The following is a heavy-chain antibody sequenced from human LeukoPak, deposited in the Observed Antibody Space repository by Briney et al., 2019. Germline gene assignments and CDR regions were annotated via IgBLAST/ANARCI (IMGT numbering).Heavy chain of an antibody. CDR3: ARDKNGYNLRVIGNWFDP. D-gene: IGHD5-24*01. J-gene: IGHJ5*02. CDR2: IIPILGIA. V-gene: IGHV1-69*04. Sequence: SVKVSCKASGGTFSSYAISWVRQAPGQGLEWMGRIIPILGIANYAQKLQGRVTMTTDTSTSTAYMELRSLRSDDTAVYYCARDKNGYNLRVIGNWFDPWGQGTLVTVSS. CDR1: GGTFSSYA.